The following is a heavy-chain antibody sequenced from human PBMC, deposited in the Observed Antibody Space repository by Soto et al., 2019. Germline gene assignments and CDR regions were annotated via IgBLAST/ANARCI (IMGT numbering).Heavy chain of an antibody. CDR2: ISSSSSTI. J-gene: IGHJ6*02. CDR1: GFTFSSYS. CDR3: AREGYYYDSRPKYGMAV. D-gene: IGHD3-22*01. Sequence: PGGSLRLSCAASGFTFSSYSMNWVRQAPGKGLEWVSYISSSSSTIYYADSVKGRFTISRDNAKNSLYLQMNSLRAEDTAVYYCAREGYYYDSRPKYGMAVWGQGTTVTVSS. V-gene: IGHV3-48*01.